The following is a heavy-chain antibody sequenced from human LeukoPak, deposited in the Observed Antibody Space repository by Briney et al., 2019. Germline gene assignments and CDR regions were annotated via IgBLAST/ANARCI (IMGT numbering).Heavy chain of an antibody. D-gene: IGHD5-18*01. V-gene: IGHV2-5*02. CDR1: GFSLSTSGVG. J-gene: IGHJ4*02. CDR2: IYWDDDK. CDR3: AHSLGAMVTGYIVYYFDY. Sequence: SGPTLLKPPQTLTLTCTFSGFSLSTSGVGVGWIRQPPGKALEWLALIYWDDDKRYSPSLKSRLTITKDTSKNQVVLTMTNMDPVDTATYYCAHSLGAMVTGYIVYYFDYWGQGTLVTVSP.